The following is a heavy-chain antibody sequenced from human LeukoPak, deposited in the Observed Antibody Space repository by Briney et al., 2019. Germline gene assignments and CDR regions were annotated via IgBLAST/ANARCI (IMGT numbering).Heavy chain of an antibody. CDR2: IYSSGST. V-gene: IGHV4-61*02. Sequence: SETLSLTCTVSGGSTSSDSYYWSWIRQPAGKGLEWIGRIYSSGSTDYNSYLQSRVIISLDTSKNQFSLKLTSVTAADTAVYYCARDGGAAGPEDYWGQGTLVTVSS. J-gene: IGHJ4*02. CDR1: GGSTSSDSYY. CDR3: ARDGGAAGPEDY. D-gene: IGHD3-16*01.